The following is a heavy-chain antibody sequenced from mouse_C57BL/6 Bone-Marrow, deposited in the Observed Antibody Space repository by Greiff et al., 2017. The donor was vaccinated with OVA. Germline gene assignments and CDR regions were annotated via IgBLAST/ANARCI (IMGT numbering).Heavy chain of an antibody. J-gene: IGHJ3*01. CDR1: GFTFSSYG. CDR2: ISSGGSYT. CDR3: ARRGRDWFAY. Sequence: EVKLVESGGDLVKPGGSLKLSCAASGFTFSSYGMSWVRQTPDKRLEWVATISSGGSYTYYPDSVKGRFTISRDNAKNTRYLQMSSLKSEDTAMYYCARRGRDWFAYWGQGTLVTVSA. V-gene: IGHV5-6*02.